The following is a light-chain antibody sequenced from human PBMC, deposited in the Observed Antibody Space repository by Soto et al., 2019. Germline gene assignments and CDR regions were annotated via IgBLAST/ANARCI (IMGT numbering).Light chain of an antibody. CDR2: CNE. CDR3: AAWDGSLNGVL. Sequence: QSVLTQPPSTSGPPGQRVTISRYGSRSNIGSNLVYLYQIVPGTAPKLVIYCNEERPSGVPGRFSGSNSGTSASLAISGLQSEDEADYYCAAWDGSLNGVLFGGGTQLTVL. J-gene: IGLJ2*01. V-gene: IGLV1-44*01. CDR1: RSNIGSNL.